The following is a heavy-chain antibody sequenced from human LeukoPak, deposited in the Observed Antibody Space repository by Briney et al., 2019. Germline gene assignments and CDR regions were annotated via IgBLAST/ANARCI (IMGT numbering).Heavy chain of an antibody. CDR2: IYYSGST. CDR1: GGSIRSYY. CDR3: ARVGLRYYYYYMDV. Sequence: SETLSLTCTVSGGSIRSYYWNWIRQPPGKGLEWIGYIYYSGSTNYNPSLKSRVTISVDASKNQFSLKLSSVTAADTAVYYCARVGLRYYYYYMDVWGKGTTVTVSS. V-gene: IGHV4-59*01. D-gene: IGHD2-21*01. J-gene: IGHJ6*03.